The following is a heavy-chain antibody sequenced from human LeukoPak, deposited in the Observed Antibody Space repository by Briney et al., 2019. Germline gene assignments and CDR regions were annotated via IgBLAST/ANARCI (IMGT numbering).Heavy chain of an antibody. D-gene: IGHD1-1*01. V-gene: IGHV4-30-2*01. CDR3: ASMAGRTVDH. CDR1: GASISTVGYS. J-gene: IGHJ4*02. Sequence: PSETLSLTCAVSGASISTVGYSGSWSRQPPGKGLEWIGYIFPTGSTSSNPSLKSRLTISLDSSNNQFSLRLNSVTAADTAVYYCASMAGRTVDHWGQGTLVTVSS. CDR2: IFPTGST.